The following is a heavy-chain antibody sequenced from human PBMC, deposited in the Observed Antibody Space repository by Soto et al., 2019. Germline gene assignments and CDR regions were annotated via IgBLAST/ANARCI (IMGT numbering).Heavy chain of an antibody. Sequence: VGSLRLSCASSVFTFSNYAMTCVRRAPGKGLEWVSAISGSGGSTYYADSVKGRFTISRDNSQNTLYLQMNSLRAEDTALYYCATGLAGSGTYLKYWGQGTLVIVS. CDR3: ATGLAGSGTYLKY. V-gene: IGHV3-23*01. D-gene: IGHD1-26*01. J-gene: IGHJ4*02. CDR2: ISGSGGST. CDR1: VFTFSNYA.